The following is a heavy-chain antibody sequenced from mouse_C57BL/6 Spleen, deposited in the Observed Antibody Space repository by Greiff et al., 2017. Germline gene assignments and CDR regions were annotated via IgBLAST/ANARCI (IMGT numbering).Heavy chain of an antibody. D-gene: IGHD2-4*01. J-gene: IGHJ3*01. CDR3: ARSSYDYDGGAY. CDR2: IYPGSGST. CDR1: GYTFTSYW. V-gene: IGHV1-55*01. Sequence: QVQLQQPGAELVKPGASVKMSCKASGYTFTSYWITWVKQRPGQGLEWIGDIYPGSGSTNYNEKFKSKATLTVDTSSSTAYMQLSSLTSEDSAVYYCARSSYDYDGGAYWGLGTLVTVSA.